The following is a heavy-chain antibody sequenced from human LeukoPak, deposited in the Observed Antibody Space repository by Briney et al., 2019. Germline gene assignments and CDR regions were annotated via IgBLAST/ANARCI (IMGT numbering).Heavy chain of an antibody. Sequence: PGGSLRLSCAASGFAFSTYNMHWVRQAPGKGLEWVAVISYDGRNENHAESVKGRFTISRDNAKNSLYLQMNSLRAEDTAVYYCARDGGVVVPAAPSYYYYGMDVWGQGTTVTVSS. CDR1: GFAFSTYN. J-gene: IGHJ6*02. D-gene: IGHD2-2*01. V-gene: IGHV3-30*04. CDR2: ISYDGRNE. CDR3: ARDGGVVVPAAPSYYYYGMDV.